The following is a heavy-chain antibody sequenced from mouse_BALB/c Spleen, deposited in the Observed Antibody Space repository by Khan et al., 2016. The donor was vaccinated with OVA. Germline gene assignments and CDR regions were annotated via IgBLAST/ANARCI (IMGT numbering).Heavy chain of an antibody. CDR2: ISSGGDYT. CDR1: GFTFSSYS. Sequence: EVQLQESGGDLVKPGGSLKLTCAASGFTFSSYSMSWVRQTPDKRLEWVASISSGGDYTYYPDSVKGRFTISRDNAKNNLYLQMSDLKSEATATYYCADHFAGSYDLWGQGTLVTVSA. CDR3: ADHFAGSYDL. V-gene: IGHV5-6*01. D-gene: IGHD2-4*01. J-gene: IGHJ3*01.